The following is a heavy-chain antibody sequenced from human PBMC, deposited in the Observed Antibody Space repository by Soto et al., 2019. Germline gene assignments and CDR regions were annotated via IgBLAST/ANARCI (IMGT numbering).Heavy chain of an antibody. J-gene: IGHJ4*02. CDR1: GFTFSSYA. D-gene: IGHD3-3*01. V-gene: IGHV3-23*01. CDR3: AKVPGFWRGYIHYFDY. Sequence: HPGGSLRLSCAASGFTFSSYAMSWVRQAPGKGLEWVSTISADAGDTSYADSVKGRFTISRDNSKTTLYLQMNSLRAEDTAVYYCAKVPGFWRGYIHYFDYWGQGTLVTVSS. CDR2: ISADAGDT.